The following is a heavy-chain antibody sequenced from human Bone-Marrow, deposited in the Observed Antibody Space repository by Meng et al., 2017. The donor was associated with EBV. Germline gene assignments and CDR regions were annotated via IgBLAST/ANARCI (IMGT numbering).Heavy chain of an antibody. CDR1: GGSISSSNW. Sequence: QVQLQESGPGLVRPSGTLSLTCAVPGGSISSSNWWSWVRQPPWKGLEWIGEIYHSGSTNYNPSLKSRVTISVDKSKNQFSLKLSSVTAADTAVYYCARYAVVVVAAPYWYFDLWGRGTLVTVSS. V-gene: IGHV4-4*02. CDR2: IYHSGST. J-gene: IGHJ2*01. CDR3: ARYAVVVVAAPYWYFDL. D-gene: IGHD2-15*01.